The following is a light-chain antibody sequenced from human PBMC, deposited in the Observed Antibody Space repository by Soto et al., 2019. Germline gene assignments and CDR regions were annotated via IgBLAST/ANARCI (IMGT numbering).Light chain of an antibody. CDR1: QSVNSNY. J-gene: IGKJ3*01. CDR2: GAS. CDR3: QQYCNSPPEFT. V-gene: IGKV3-20*01. Sequence: EIVLTQSPGTLSLCPGERATLSCRASQSVNSNYLAWYQQRPGQAPRLLIFGASYRATGIPDRFSGSGSGPDFTLTISRLEPEDFAGYYCQQYCNSPPEFTFGPGTKVDS.